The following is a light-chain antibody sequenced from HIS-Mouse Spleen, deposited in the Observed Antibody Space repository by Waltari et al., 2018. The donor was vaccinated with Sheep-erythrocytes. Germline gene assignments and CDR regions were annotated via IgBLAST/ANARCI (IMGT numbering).Light chain of an antibody. V-gene: IGLV2-23*01. J-gene: IGLJ3*02. CDR3: CSYAGSSTPWV. Sequence: QSALTQPASVSGSPGQSITISCTGTSSDVGSYNLFSCDQQHPGKAPKLMIYEGSKRPSGVSNRFSGSKSGNTASLTISGLQAEDEADYYCCSYAGSSTPWVFGGGTKLTVL. CDR1: SSDVGSYNL. CDR2: EGS.